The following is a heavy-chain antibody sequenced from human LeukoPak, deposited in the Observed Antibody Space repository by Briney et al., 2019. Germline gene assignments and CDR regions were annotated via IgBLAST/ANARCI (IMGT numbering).Heavy chain of an antibody. Sequence: TGGSLRLSCSASGFIFSNYLMSWVRQAPGKRLEWVANIKQDGREKYYVDSVKGRFTISRDNAKNSLSLQMNSLRAEDTAVYYCARDKSYGDSEDFWGQGTLVTVSS. CDR3: ARDKSYGDSEDF. D-gene: IGHD4-17*01. J-gene: IGHJ4*02. V-gene: IGHV3-7*05. CDR2: IKQDGREK. CDR1: GFIFSNYL.